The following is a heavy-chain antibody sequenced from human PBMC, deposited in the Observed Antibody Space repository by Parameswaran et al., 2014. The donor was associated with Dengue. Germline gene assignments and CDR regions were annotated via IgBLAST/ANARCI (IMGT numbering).Heavy chain of an antibody. CDR2: IYYSGST. J-gene: IGHJ6*02. CDR3: ARTNYDFWSGQWSYYYGMDV. Sequence: GSLRLSCTVSGGSISSSSYYWGWIRQPPGKGLEWIGSIYYSGSTYYNPSLKSRVTISVDTSKNQFSLKLSSVTAADTAVYYCARTNYDFWSGQWSYYYGMDVWGQGTTVTVSS. V-gene: IGHV4-39*01. CDR1: GGSISSSSYY. D-gene: IGHD3-3*01.